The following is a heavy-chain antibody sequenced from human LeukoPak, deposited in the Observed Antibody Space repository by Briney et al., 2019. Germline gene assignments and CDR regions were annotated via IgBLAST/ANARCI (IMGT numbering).Heavy chain of an antibody. J-gene: IGHJ4*02. CDR2: ISDSGDTK. Sequence: GGSLRLSCAASGFTFSSYAMSWVRQAPGKGLECVSAISDSGDTKHYADSVKGRFTISRDNSKNTLYLQMNSLRAEDTAVYYCAKDLNTYYGILTGYLTDYWGQGTLVTVSS. CDR1: GFTFSSYA. V-gene: IGHV3-23*01. D-gene: IGHD3-9*01. CDR3: AKDLNTYYGILTGYLTDY.